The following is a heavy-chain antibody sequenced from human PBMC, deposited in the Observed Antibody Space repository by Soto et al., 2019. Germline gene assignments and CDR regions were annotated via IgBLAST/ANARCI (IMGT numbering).Heavy chain of an antibody. CDR2: ISYDGSNK. V-gene: IGHV3-30*18. J-gene: IGHJ6*02. D-gene: IGHD2-2*01. CDR3: AKDMDAQDYYYYGMDV. CDR1: GFTFSSYV. Sequence: GGSLRLSCAASGFTFSSYVMHWVRQSPGKGLEWVAVISYDGSNKYYADSVKGRFTISRDNSKNTLYLQMNSLRAEDTAVYYCAKDMDAQDYYYYGMDVWGQGTTVTVSS.